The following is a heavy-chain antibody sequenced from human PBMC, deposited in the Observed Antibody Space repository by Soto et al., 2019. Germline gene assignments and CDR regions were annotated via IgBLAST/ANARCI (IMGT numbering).Heavy chain of an antibody. Sequence: SETLSLTCAVDAGSFSVYYLSWIRQPPGKGLEWIGEINQIGSTNYNPSLKRRVTISVDTSKNQFALKLSSVTAADTAVYYCARGRHFYYYYCDSSGYYYFDYWGQGTLVTVSS. V-gene: IGHV4-34*01. D-gene: IGHD3-22*01. CDR1: AGSFSVYY. CDR2: INQIGST. CDR3: ARGRHFYYYYCDSSGYYYFDY. J-gene: IGHJ4*02.